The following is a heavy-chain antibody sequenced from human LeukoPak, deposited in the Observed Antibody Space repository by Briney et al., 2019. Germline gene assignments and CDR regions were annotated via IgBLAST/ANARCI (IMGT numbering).Heavy chain of an antibody. CDR3: ARGTLMWFGAKMEYYFDS. CDR2: SSYNGNT. D-gene: IGHD3-10*01. Sequence: NPSETPSLTCTVSGAYFTNYYWSFIRQPPGKGLEWIGFSSYNGNTNYNPSLKSRVTISLDMSKNQFSLRLNSVTAADTAVYYCARGTLMWFGAKMEYYFDSWGQGTPLAVSS. J-gene: IGHJ4*02. CDR1: GAYFTNYY. V-gene: IGHV4-59*01.